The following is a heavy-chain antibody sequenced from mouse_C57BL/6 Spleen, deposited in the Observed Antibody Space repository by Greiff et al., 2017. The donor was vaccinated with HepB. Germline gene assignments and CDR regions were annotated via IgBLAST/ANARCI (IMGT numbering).Heavy chain of an antibody. CDR2: IDPSDSYT. D-gene: IGHD1-1*01. V-gene: IGHV1-59*01. J-gene: IGHJ1*03. Sequence: VQLQQPGAELVRPGTSVKLSCKASGYTFTSYWMHWVKQRPGQGLEWIGVIDPSDSYTNYNQKFKGKATLTVDTSSSTAYMQLSSLTSEDSAVYYCARSHYYGSSPWYFDVWGTGTTVTVSS. CDR3: ARSHYYGSSPWYFDV. CDR1: GYTFTSYW.